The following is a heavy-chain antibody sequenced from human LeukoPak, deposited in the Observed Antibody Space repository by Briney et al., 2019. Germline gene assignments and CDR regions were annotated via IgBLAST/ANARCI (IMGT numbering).Heavy chain of an antibody. CDR3: AKQLGYCSDGSCYFPY. J-gene: IGHJ4*02. V-gene: IGHV3-30-3*02. CDR1: GFSLSNFQ. D-gene: IGHD2-15*01. Sequence: PGGSLRLSCVASGFSLSNFQMYWVRQAPGKGLEWVSIISLDGSTEFYADSVKGRFTISRDTASNTMHLEMNNLRIEDTAVYYCAKQLGYCSDGSCYFPYWGQGTLVTVSS. CDR2: ISLDGSTE.